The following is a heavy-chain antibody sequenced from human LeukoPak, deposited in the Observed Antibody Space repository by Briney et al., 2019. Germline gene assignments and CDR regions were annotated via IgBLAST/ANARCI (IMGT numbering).Heavy chain of an antibody. CDR3: DGADY. V-gene: IGHV3-23*01. CDR2: LNGGGDRK. J-gene: IGHJ4*02. Sequence: GGSLRLSCAASGFRFSHYAMGWVRQAPGKGLEWVSTLNGGGDRKHYADSVRGRFIISRDNSKNTLDLQMNNLRAEDTAVYYCDGADYWGQGTVATVSS. CDR1: GFRFSHYA. D-gene: IGHD5-24*01.